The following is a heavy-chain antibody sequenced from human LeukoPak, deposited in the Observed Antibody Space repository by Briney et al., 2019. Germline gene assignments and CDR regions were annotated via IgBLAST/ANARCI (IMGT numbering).Heavy chain of an antibody. V-gene: IGHV3-66*01. J-gene: IGHJ6*02. D-gene: IGHD3-22*01. CDR1: GFTVSNNY. CDR3: ARDSLLLRYYYYGMDV. CDR2: IYNTGET. Sequence: GGSLRLSCVASGFTVSNNYMSWVRQAPGKGLEWVSFIYNTGETYYADSVKGRFTISRDNAKNSLYLQMNSLRAEDTAVYYCARDSLLLRYYYYGMDVWGQGTTVTVSS.